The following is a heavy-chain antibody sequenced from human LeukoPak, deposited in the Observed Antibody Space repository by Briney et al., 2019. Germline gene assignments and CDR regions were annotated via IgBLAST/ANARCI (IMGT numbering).Heavy chain of an antibody. V-gene: IGHV1-69*06. CDR2: IIPTFGTA. Sequence: GSSVKVSCKASGGTFSSYAISWVRQAPGQGLEWMGGIIPTFGTANYAQKFQGRVTITADKSTSTAYMELSSLRSEDTAVYYCAREDYGDRLFGYWGQGTLVTVSS. CDR3: AREDYGDRLFGY. J-gene: IGHJ4*02. CDR1: GGTFSSYA. D-gene: IGHD4-17*01.